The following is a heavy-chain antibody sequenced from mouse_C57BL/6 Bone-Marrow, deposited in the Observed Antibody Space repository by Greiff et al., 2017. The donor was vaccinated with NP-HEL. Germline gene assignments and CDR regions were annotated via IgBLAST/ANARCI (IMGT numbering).Heavy chain of an antibody. CDR2: IDPSDSYT. CDR1: GYTFTRYW. J-gene: IGHJ3*01. V-gene: IGHV1-59*01. Sequence: QVQLQQPGAELVRPGTSVKLSCKASGYTFTRYWMHWVKQRPGQGLAWIGVIDPSDSYTNYIQQFKGKATLTVDTSSSTAYMQLSSLTSEDSAVYYCAPSRDYTWFAYWGQGTLVTVSA. D-gene: IGHD2-4*01. CDR3: APSRDYTWFAY.